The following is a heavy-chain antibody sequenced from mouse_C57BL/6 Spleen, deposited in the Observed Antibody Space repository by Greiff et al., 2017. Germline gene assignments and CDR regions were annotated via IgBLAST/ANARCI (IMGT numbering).Heavy chain of an antibody. D-gene: IGHD2-5*01. Sequence: VQLQQSGAELVRPGTSVKVSCKASGYAFTNYLIEWVKQRPGQGLEWIGVINPGSGGTNYNEQFKGKATLTADKSSSTAYMQLSSLTSEDSAVYFCARGVYSNYDRCSYWGQGTLVTVSA. J-gene: IGHJ3*01. CDR2: INPGSGGT. CDR3: ARGVYSNYDRCSY. CDR1: GYAFTNYL. V-gene: IGHV1-54*01.